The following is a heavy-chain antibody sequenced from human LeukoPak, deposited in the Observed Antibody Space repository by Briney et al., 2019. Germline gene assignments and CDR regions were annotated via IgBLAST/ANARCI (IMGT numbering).Heavy chain of an antibody. V-gene: IGHV6-1*01. J-gene: IGHJ4*02. Sequence: SQTLSLTCGISGDSFSRNTAAWAWIRQSPARGLEWLGRTYYTSKWYHDYALSVKSLITINPDTSKNQVSLQLNSVSPEDTAVYYCAREVGNVFGYWGQGTLVTVSS. CDR2: TYYTSKWYH. CDR1: GDSFSRNTAA. D-gene: IGHD3-22*01. CDR3: AREVGNVFGY.